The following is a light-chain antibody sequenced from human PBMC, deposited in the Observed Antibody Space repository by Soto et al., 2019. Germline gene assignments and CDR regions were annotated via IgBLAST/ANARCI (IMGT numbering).Light chain of an antibody. CDR1: SSNIGADFD. CDR2: GHS. Sequence: QSVLTQPPSVSGAPGQRVTISCTGSSSNIGADFDVHWYQHLPGTAPRLLIYGHSNRPSGGPDRFSGSKSGTSASLAITGLRAEDEADYYCQSYDSGLSGYVFGAGTKVTVL. V-gene: IGLV1-40*01. CDR3: QSYDSGLSGYV. J-gene: IGLJ1*01.